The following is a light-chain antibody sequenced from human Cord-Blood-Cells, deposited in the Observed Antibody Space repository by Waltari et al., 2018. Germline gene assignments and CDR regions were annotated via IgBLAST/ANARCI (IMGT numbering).Light chain of an antibody. CDR1: SSNIGSNY. CDR3: AAWDDSLSGWV. V-gene: IGLV1-47*01. CDR2: GNN. J-gene: IGLJ3*02. Sequence: QSVLTQPPSASGTPGQRVTISCSGSSSNIGSNYVYWYQQLPGTAPKLLIYGNNQRPSGVAYRFSGSKSGTSASLAISGRRSEDEADYYCAAWDDSLSGWVFGGGTKLTVL.